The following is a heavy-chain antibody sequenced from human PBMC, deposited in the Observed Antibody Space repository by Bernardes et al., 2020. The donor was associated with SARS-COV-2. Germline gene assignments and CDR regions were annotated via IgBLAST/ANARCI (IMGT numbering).Heavy chain of an antibody. V-gene: IGHV3-21*04. Sequence: GGSLRLSCAASGFTFSSYSMNWVRQAPGKGLEWLSSISSTGRYIYYADSVKGRFNISRDNSANTLYLQMNRLTVEDSALYYCAKEKGEVGLTWFDPWGPGTVVTVSS. J-gene: IGHJ5*02. CDR2: ISSTGRYI. CDR3: AKEKGEVGLTWFDP. CDR1: GFTFSSYS.